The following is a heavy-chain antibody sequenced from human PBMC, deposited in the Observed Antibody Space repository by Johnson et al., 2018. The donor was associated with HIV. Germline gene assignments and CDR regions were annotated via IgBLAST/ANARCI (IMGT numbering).Heavy chain of an antibody. CDR1: GFTVSSNY. J-gene: IGHJ3*01. CDR3: ATPTGSDAFDV. V-gene: IGHV3-66*01. Sequence: VQLVESGGGVVQPGRSLRLSCAASGFTVSSNYMSWVRQAPGKGLEWVSVIYSGGSTYYADSVKGRFTISRDNSKNTLYLQMNSLRVEDTAVYYCATPTGSDAFDVWGQGTLVTVSS. D-gene: IGHD1-1*01. CDR2: IYSGGST.